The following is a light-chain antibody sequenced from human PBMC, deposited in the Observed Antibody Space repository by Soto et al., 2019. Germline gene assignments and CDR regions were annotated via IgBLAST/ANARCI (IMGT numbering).Light chain of an antibody. J-gene: IGKJ2*01. CDR3: QQYHNWPPQYT. Sequence: EIVMTRSPATLSLSPGERATLSCRASQTVASNIAWYQQKPGQAPRLLIHGASTRATGVSARFSGTGSGTEFTLTISSLQSEDFAVYYCQQYHNWPPQYTFGQGTRLQIK. V-gene: IGKV3-15*01. CDR2: GAS. CDR1: QTVASN.